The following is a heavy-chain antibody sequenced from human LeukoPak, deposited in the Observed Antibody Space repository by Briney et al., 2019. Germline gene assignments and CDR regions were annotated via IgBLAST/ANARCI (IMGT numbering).Heavy chain of an antibody. CDR1: GGGFTSNG. J-gene: IGHJ4*02. D-gene: IGHD5-12*01. Sequence: ASVKVSCKGSGGGFTSNGSSWVRHGPGQGLGWKGGSIAIFGTGSNAQKFHGRVTITTDESTTTAYMVLSSLSSEATAVSYCARAGLGGYSGYDVDYWGERTLVTASS. CDR3: ARAGLGGYSGYDVDY. V-gene: IGHV1-69*05. CDR2: SIAIFGTG.